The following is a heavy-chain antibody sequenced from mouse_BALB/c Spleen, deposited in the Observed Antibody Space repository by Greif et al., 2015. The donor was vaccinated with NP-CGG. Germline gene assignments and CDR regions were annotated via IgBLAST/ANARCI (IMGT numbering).Heavy chain of an antibody. Sequence: EVKLVESGGGLVKPGGSLKLSCAASGFTFSSYAMSWVRQTPEKRLEWVASISSGGSAYYPDSVKGRFTISRDNARNILYLQMSSLRSEDTAMYYCARGYYGNAQGYWGQGTSVTVSS. CDR2: ISSGGSA. J-gene: IGHJ4*01. V-gene: IGHV5-6-5*01. CDR1: GFTFSSYA. D-gene: IGHD2-1*01. CDR3: ARGYYGNAQGY.